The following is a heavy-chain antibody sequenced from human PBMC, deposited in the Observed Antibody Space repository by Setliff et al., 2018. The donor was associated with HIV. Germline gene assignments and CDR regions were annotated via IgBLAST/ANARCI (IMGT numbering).Heavy chain of an antibody. CDR2: ITYRGSA. V-gene: IGHV4-30-4*08. D-gene: IGHD4-17*01. J-gene: IGHJ4*02. CDR1: GGSISSDDYY. Sequence: PSETLSLTCTVSGGSISSDDYYWNWLRQPPGKGLGWMGYITYRGSAYYNPSLKSRVTTSINTSNNQISLRLSSLTAADPAMYYCVRDDYGYNGKGFDYWGPGTLVTVSS. CDR3: VRDDYGYNGKGFDY.